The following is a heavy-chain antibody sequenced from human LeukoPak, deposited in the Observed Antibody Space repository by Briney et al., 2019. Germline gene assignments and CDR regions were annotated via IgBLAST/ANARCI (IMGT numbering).Heavy chain of an antibody. V-gene: IGHV3-33*01. J-gene: IGHJ6*02. CDR2: IWCDGSNK. D-gene: IGHD2-2*01. CDR3: ARQYCSSTSCHYGMDV. Sequence: PGGSLRLSCAASGFTFSSYGMHWVRQAPGKGLEWVAVIWCDGSNKYYADSVKGRFTISRDNSKNTLYLQMNSLRAEDTAVYYCARQYCSSTSCHYGMDVWGQGTTVTVSS. CDR1: GFTFSSYG.